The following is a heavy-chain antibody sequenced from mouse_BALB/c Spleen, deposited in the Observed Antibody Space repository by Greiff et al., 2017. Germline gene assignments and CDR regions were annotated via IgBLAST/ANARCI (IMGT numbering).Heavy chain of an antibody. CDR2: SRNKANDYTT. CDR3: ARDARDGYFFDY. D-gene: IGHD3-3*01. Sequence: EVKVVDSGGGLVQPGGSLRLSCATSGFTFSDFYMEWVRQPPGKRLEWIAASRNKANDYTTEYSASVKGRFIVSRDTSQSILYLQMNALRAEDTAIYYCARDARDGYFFDYGGQGTTLTVSS. J-gene: IGHJ2*01. V-gene: IGHV7-1*02. CDR1: GFTFSDFY.